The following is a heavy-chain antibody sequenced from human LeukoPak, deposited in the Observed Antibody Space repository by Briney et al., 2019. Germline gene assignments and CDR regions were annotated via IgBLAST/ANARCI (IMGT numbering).Heavy chain of an antibody. CDR3: AKDERYCSGGSCYSTYFQH. CDR1: GFTFSSYA. Sequence: GGSLRLSCAASGFTFSSYAMSWVRQAPGKGLEWVSAISGSGGSTYYADSVKGRFTISRDNSKNTLYLQMNSLRAEDTAVYYRAKDERYCSGGSCYSTYFQHWGQGTLVTVSS. CDR2: ISGSGGST. D-gene: IGHD2-15*01. J-gene: IGHJ1*01. V-gene: IGHV3-23*01.